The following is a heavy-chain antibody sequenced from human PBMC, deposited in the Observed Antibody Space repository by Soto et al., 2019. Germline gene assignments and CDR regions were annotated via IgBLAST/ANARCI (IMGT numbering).Heavy chain of an antibody. V-gene: IGHV3-23*01. D-gene: IGHD3-10*01. J-gene: IGHJ5*01. CDR3: ANGGQSYDS. CDR2: ISTSVGST. Sequence: EVQLLESGGGSVQPGGSLRLSCAASGFTFSTYAMSWVRQAPGKGLEWVSAISTSVGSTYYTDSVKGRFTISRDNSKNTLYLQMNSLRAEDTAVYYCANGGQSYDSWGQGTLVTVSS. CDR1: GFTFSTYA.